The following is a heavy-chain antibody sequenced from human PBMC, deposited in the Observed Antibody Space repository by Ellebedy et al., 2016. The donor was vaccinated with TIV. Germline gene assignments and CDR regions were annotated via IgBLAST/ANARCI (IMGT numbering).Heavy chain of an antibody. J-gene: IGHJ3*02. CDR2: IDNDGSGT. CDR3: ARGGFSHGFDI. Sequence: GESLKISXVASKFTFSSYSMHWVRQAPGKGLVWVSRIDNDGSGTIYADSVKGRFTISRDNAKNTLYLQMNSLTAEDTAVYYCARGGFSHGFDIWGQGTMVTVSS. D-gene: IGHD3-3*01. CDR1: KFTFSSYS. V-gene: IGHV3-74*01.